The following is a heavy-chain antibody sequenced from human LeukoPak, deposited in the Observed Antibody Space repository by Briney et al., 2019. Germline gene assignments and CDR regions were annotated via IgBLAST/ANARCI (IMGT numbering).Heavy chain of an antibody. Sequence: SETLSLTCAVYGGSFSGYYWSWIRQPPGKGLEWIGEINHSGSTNYNPSLKSRVTISVHTSNNQSSLNLQSVPPEDTAVYYCARNLIPEQLVVNFWGQGTLVTVSS. J-gene: IGHJ4*02. CDR1: GGSFSGYY. CDR3: ARNLIPEQLVVNF. D-gene: IGHD6-13*01. CDR2: INHSGST. V-gene: IGHV4-34*01.